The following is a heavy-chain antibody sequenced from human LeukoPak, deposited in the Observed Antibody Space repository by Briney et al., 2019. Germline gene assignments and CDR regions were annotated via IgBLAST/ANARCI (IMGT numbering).Heavy chain of an antibody. CDR2: IYTSGST. CDR3: ASGYSYGEYYYYGMDV. V-gene: IGHV4-59*10. CDR1: GGSFSGYY. J-gene: IGHJ6*02. Sequence: PSETLSLTCAVYGGSFSGYYWGWIRQPAGKGLEWIGRIYTSGSTNYNPSLKSRVTMSVDTSKNQFSLKLSSVTAADTAVYYCASGYSYGEYYYYGMDVWGQGTTVTVSS. D-gene: IGHD5-18*01.